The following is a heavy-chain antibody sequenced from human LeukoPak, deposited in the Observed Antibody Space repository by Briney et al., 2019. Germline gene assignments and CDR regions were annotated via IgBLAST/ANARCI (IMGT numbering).Heavy chain of an antibody. J-gene: IGHJ5*02. CDR2: INPSGGST. CDR3: ARDNSVEDTAWWFDP. D-gene: IGHD4-23*01. CDR1: GYTFNGHY. V-gene: IGHV1-46*02. Sequence: ASVKVPCQASGYTFNGHYMHWVRPAPGQGLEWMGIINPSGGSTSYAQKFQGRVTMTRDMSTSTDYMELSSLRSEDTAVYYCARDNSVEDTAWWFDPWGQGTLVTVSS.